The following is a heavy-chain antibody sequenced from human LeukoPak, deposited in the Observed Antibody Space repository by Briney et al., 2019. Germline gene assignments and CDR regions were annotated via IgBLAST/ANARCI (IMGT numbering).Heavy chain of an antibody. J-gene: IGHJ6*03. CDR2: IYYSGST. Sequence: PSETPSLTCTVSGGSISSYYWSWIRQPPGKGLEWIGYIYYSGSTNYNPSLKSRVTISVDTSKNQFSLKLSSVTAADTAVYYCARSVEGYCRGGSCYYYSYYMDVWGKGTTVTVSS. CDR3: ARSVEGYCRGGSCYYYSYYMDV. CDR1: GGSISSYY. D-gene: IGHD2-15*01. V-gene: IGHV4-59*01.